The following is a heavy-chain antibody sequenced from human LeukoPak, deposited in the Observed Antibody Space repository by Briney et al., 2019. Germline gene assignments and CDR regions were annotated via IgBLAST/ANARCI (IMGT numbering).Heavy chain of an antibody. CDR1: GYTLTELS. CDR3: ATVSDYYDSSGYYMPLDY. CDR2: FDPEDGET. J-gene: IGHJ4*02. Sequence: ASVKVSCTVSGYTLTELSMHWVRQAPGKGLEWMGGFDPEDGETIYAQKFQGRVTMTEDTSTDTAYMELSSLRSEDTAVYYCATVSDYYDSSGYYMPLDYWGQGTLVTVSS. V-gene: IGHV1-24*01. D-gene: IGHD3-22*01.